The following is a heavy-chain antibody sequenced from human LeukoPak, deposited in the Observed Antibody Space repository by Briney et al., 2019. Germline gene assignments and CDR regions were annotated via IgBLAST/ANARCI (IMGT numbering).Heavy chain of an antibody. CDR2: INPNSGGT. D-gene: IGHD3-22*01. CDR1: GYTFTGYY. V-gene: IGHV1-2*02. Sequence: ASVKVSCKASGYTFTGYYMHWVRQAPGQGLEWIGWINPNSGGTNYAQKFQGRVTMTRDTSISTAYMELSRLRSDDTAVYYCARETHYDSSGYYFDYWGQGTLVTVSS. CDR3: ARETHYDSSGYYFDY. J-gene: IGHJ4*02.